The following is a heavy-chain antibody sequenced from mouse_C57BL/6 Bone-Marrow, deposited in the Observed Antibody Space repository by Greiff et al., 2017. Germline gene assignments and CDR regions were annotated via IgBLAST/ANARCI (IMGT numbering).Heavy chain of an antibody. J-gene: IGHJ3*01. D-gene: IGHD2-3*01. Sequence: QVQLHQSGPGLVQPSQSLSITCTVSGFSLTSYGVHWVRQSPGKGLEWLGVLWSGGSTDYNAAFISRLSISKDNSKSQVFFKMNSLQADDTAIYYCARNLRLLRFAYWGQGTLVTVSA. CDR1: GFSLTSYG. V-gene: IGHV2-2*01. CDR2: LWSGGST. CDR3: ARNLRLLRFAY.